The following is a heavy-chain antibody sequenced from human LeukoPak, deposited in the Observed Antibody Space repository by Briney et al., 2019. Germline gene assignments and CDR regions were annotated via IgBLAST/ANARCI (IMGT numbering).Heavy chain of an antibody. CDR2: IYHSGST. Sequence: SETLSLTCTVSGYSISSGYYWGWIRQPPGKGLEWIGSIYHSGSTNYNPSLKSRVTISVDTSKNQFSLKLSSVTAADTAVYYCARLGRGFRAVARGGFVDYWGQGTLVTVSS. CDR1: GYSISSGYY. CDR3: ARLGRGFRAVARGGFVDY. D-gene: IGHD6-19*01. V-gene: IGHV4-38-2*02. J-gene: IGHJ4*02.